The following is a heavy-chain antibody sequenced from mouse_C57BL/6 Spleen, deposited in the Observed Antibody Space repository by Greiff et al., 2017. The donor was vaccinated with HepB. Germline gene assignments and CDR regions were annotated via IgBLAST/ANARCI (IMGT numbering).Heavy chain of an antibody. CDR2: IYPGDGDT. J-gene: IGHJ2*01. V-gene: IGHV1-80*01. D-gene: IGHD2-1*01. CDR3: ARVDGNWGNYFDY. Sequence: QVQLQQSGAELVKPGASVKISCKASGYAFSSYWMNWVKQRPGKGLEWIGQIYPGDGDTNYNGKFKGKATLTADKSSSTAYMQLSSLTSEDSAVYFCARVDGNWGNYFDYWGQGTTLTVSS. CDR1: GYAFSSYW.